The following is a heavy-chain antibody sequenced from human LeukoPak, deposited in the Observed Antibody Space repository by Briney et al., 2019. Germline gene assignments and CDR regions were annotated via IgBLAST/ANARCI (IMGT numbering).Heavy chain of an antibody. J-gene: IGHJ4*02. D-gene: IGHD3-10*01. V-gene: IGHV4-59*01. CDR3: ARQFAPMALYHFDY. CDR1: GGSISNFY. CDR2: IDYTGST. Sequence: SETLSLTCTVSGGSISNFYWGWIRQPPGKGLEWIGYIDYTGSTNYNPSLKSRVTISLDTSKSQFSLKLNSVTAADTAMYYCARQFAPMALYHFDYWGRGSLVTVSS.